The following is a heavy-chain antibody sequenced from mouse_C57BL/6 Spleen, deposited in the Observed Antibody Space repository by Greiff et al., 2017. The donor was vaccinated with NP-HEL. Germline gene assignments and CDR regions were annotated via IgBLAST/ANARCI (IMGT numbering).Heavy chain of an antibody. Sequence: QVQLQQPGAELVKPGASVKLSCKASGYTFTSYWMQWVKQRPGQGLEWIGEIDPSDSYTNYNQKFKGKATLTVDTSSSTAYMQLSSLTSEDSAVYYCARSGDYDRAYWGQGTLVTVSA. CDR2: IDPSDSYT. D-gene: IGHD2-4*01. J-gene: IGHJ3*01. CDR3: ARSGDYDRAY. CDR1: GYTFTSYW. V-gene: IGHV1-50*01.